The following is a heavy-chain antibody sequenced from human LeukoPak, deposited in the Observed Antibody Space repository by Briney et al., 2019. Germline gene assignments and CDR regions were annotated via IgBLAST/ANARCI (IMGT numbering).Heavy chain of an antibody. CDR3: ARDTKKWLEN. J-gene: IGHJ4*02. Sequence: SETPSLTCTVSDSSMRSYYWSWIRQPPGRGLEWIGHIHDSGSTNYNPSLQSRVTISVDTSKNQFSLRLYSVTAADTAVYFCARDTKKWLENWGQGTLVTVSS. CDR1: DSSMRSYY. CDR2: IHDSGST. V-gene: IGHV4-59*01. D-gene: IGHD6-19*01.